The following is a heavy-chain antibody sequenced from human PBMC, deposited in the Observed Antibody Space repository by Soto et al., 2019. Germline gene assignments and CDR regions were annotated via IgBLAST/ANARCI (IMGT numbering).Heavy chain of an antibody. CDR3: AKNNRYCSSTNCFVFDY. CDR1: GFTFNNYW. V-gene: IGHV3-7*01. J-gene: IGHJ4*02. Sequence: EVQLVESGGGLVQPGGSLRLSCAASGFTFNNYWMSWVRQAPGKGLEWVANITQDGSEKYYVDSVKGRFTISRDNAQNSLYLQMNSLRAEDTAVYYCAKNNRYCSSTNCFVFDYWGQGTLVTVSS. CDR2: ITQDGSEK. D-gene: IGHD2-2*01.